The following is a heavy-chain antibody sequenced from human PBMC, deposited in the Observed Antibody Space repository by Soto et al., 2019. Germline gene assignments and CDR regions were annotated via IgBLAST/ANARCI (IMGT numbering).Heavy chain of an antibody. D-gene: IGHD3-9*01. CDR2: ISAYNGNT. CDR1: GYTFTSYG. J-gene: IGHJ4*02. V-gene: IGHV1-18*01. Sequence: ASVKVSCKASGYTFTSYGISWVRQAPGQGPEWMGWISAYNGNTNYAQKLRGRVTMTTDTSTSTAYMELRSLRSDDTAVYYCARDRTLTGYYINLPFDYWGQGTLVTVSS. CDR3: ARDRTLTGYYINLPFDY.